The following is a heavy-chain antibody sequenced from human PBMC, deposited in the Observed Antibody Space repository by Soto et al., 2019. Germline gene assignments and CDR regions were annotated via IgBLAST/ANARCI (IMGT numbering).Heavy chain of an antibody. CDR3: SHGTRHFDY. CDR2: IYWDDDP. D-gene: IGHD1-1*01. V-gene: IGHV2-5*02. Sequence: QITLKESGPTLVQPTQTLTLTCSFSGFSLMTAGLGVGWFRQPPGKALEWLALIYWDDDPRYSPSLKSRLTITKDTSKNQVVLTMTNMGPVDTATYYCSHGTRHFDYWGQGTLVTVSS. J-gene: IGHJ4*02. CDR1: GFSLMTAGLG.